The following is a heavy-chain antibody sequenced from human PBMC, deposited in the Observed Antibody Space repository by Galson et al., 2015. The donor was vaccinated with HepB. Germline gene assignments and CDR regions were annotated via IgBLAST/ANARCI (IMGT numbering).Heavy chain of an antibody. CDR3: ARVNSYWYFDY. V-gene: IGHV5-51*03. CDR2: IYPGDSDT. CDR1: GNSLTSYW. Sequence: QSGAEVKKPGESLKISCKGSGNSLTSYWIGWVRQMPGKGLEWMGIIYPGDSDTRYSPPFQGQVTISADKSISTAYLQWTSLKASDTAMYYCARVNSYWYFDYWGQGTLVTVSS. D-gene: IGHD1-26*01. J-gene: IGHJ4*02.